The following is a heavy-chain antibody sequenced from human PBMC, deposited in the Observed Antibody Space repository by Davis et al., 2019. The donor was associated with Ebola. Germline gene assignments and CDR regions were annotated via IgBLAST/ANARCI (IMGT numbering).Heavy chain of an antibody. CDR1: GFTFSSYS. V-gene: IGHV3-48*02. J-gene: IGHJ4*02. Sequence: GESLKISCAASGFTFSSYSMNWVRQAPGKGLEWVSYISSSSSTIYYADSVKGRFTISRDNAKNSLYLQMNSLRDEDTAVYYCAREAVTSLDYWGQGTLVTVSS. CDR2: ISSSSSTI. D-gene: IGHD4-17*01. CDR3: AREAVTSLDY.